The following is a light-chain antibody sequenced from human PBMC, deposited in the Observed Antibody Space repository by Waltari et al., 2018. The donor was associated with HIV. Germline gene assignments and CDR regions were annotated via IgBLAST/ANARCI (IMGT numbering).Light chain of an antibody. CDR1: SSDVGGYNY. CDR2: DVS. J-gene: IGLJ2*01. CDR3: SSYTSSSTPLVV. V-gene: IGLV2-14*03. Sequence: QSALTQPASVSGSPGQSITISCNGTSSDVGGYNYVAWYQQHPGKAPKLMIYDVSNRPSGVSNRFSGSKSGNTASLTISGLQAEDEADYYCSSYTSSSTPLVVFGGGTKLTVL.